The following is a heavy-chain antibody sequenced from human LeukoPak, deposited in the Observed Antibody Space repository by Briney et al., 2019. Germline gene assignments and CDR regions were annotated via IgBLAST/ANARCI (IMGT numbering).Heavy chain of an antibody. CDR2: IRYDGSNK. CDR1: GFTFSSYG. CDR3: AKVGPSGSYYSLDY. Sequence: GGSLRLSCAASGFTFSSYGMHWVRQAPGKGLEWVAFIRYDGSNKYYADSVKGRFTISRDNSKNTLYLQMNSLRAEDTAVYYCAKVGPSGSYYSLDYWGQGTLVTVSS. V-gene: IGHV3-30*02. D-gene: IGHD1-26*01. J-gene: IGHJ4*02.